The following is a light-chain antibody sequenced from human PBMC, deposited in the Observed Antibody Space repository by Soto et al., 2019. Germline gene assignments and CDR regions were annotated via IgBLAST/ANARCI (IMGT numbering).Light chain of an antibody. Sequence: EIVLTQSPATLSLSPGERATLSCRASQSVSSYLAWYQQKPGQAPRLLIYDASNRASGIPARFSGSGSGTVFTLTISSLEPEDFAVYYCQQRNSWPRSFGQGTKVEIK. CDR2: DAS. CDR1: QSVSSY. CDR3: QQRNSWPRS. J-gene: IGKJ1*01. V-gene: IGKV3-11*01.